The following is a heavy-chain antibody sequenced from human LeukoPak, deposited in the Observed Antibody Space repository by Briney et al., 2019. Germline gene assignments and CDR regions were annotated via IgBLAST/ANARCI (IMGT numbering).Heavy chain of an antibody. D-gene: IGHD6-6*01. CDR2: ISWNSGSI. V-gene: IGHV3-9*01. Sequence: PGGSLRLSCAASGFTFDDYAMHWVRQAPGKGLEWVSGISWNSGSIGYADSVKGRLTISRDNAKNSLYLQMNSLRAEDTALYYCAKAGTMSIAARPPDYWGQGTLVTVSS. J-gene: IGHJ4*02. CDR3: AKAGTMSIAARPPDY. CDR1: GFTFDDYA.